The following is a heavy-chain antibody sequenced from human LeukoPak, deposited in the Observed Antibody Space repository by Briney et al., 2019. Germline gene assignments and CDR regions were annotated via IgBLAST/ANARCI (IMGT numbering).Heavy chain of an antibody. CDR3: AKGGIMITFGGVIVMEPSDY. J-gene: IGHJ4*02. Sequence: GGSLRLSCAASGFSFSSYGMNWVRQAPGKGLEWVSSISSGSSYIYYADSVKGRFTISRDNAKNSLYLQMNSLRAEDTAVYYRAKGGIMITFGGVIVMEPSDYWGQGTLVTVSS. V-gene: IGHV3-21*04. D-gene: IGHD3-16*02. CDR2: ISSGSSYI. CDR1: GFSFSSYG.